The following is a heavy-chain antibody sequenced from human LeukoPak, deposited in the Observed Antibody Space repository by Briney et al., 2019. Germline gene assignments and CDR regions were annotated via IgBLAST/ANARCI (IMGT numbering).Heavy chain of an antibody. CDR1: GYTFTSYG. V-gene: IGHV1-18*01. CDR2: ISAYNGNT. CDR3: ARVEAARTKSIYYYYYYMDV. D-gene: IGHD6-25*01. Sequence: ASVKVSCKASGYTFTSYGISWVRQAPGQGLEWMGRISAYNGNTNYAQKLQGRVTMTTDTSTSTAYMELRSLRSDDTAVYYCARVEAARTKSIYYYYYYMDVWGKGTTVTVSS. J-gene: IGHJ6*03.